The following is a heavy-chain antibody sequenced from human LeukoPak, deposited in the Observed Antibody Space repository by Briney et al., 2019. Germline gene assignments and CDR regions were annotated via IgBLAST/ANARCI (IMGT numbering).Heavy chain of an antibody. CDR3: ARDSVMTTMTADPDY. CDR1: GFTFSSYA. J-gene: IGHJ4*02. CDR2: TWFDGSNN. Sequence: PGGSLRLSCTASGFTFSSYAMNWVRQAPGKGLEWVALTWFDGSNNHYADSVKGRFSISRDNSKNTLYLQMNSLRAEDTAVYYCARDSVMTTMTADPDYWGQGTLVTVSS. D-gene: IGHD4-17*01. V-gene: IGHV3-33*08.